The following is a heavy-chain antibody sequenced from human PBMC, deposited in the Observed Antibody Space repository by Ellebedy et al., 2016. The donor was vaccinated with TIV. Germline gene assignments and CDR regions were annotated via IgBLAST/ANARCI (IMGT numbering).Heavy chain of an antibody. CDR2: IIPIFGTA. CDR3: ARESLGYSYGYHIDY. J-gene: IGHJ4*02. CDR1: GGTFSSYA. V-gene: IGHV1-69*13. Sequence: SVKVSCXASGGTFSSYAISWVRQAPGQGLEWMGGIIPIFGTANYAQKFQGRVTITADESTSTAYMELSSLRSEDTAVYYCARESLGYSYGYHIDYWGQGTLVTVSS. D-gene: IGHD5-18*01.